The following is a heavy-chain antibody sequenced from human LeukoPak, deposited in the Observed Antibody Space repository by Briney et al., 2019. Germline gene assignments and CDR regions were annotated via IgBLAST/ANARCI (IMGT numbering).Heavy chain of an antibody. CDR2: ISHDGSKK. Sequence: GRSLRLSCAASGFTFSGYGMHWVRQAPGKGLEWLAAISHDGSKKYYADSVNGRFTISRDNSKNTLWLQMNSLRAEDTAVYYCAKWDYAGMTRAFDIWGQGTLVTFSS. V-gene: IGHV3-30*18. CDR1: GFTFSGYG. CDR3: AKWDYAGMTRAFDI. J-gene: IGHJ3*02. D-gene: IGHD3-16*01.